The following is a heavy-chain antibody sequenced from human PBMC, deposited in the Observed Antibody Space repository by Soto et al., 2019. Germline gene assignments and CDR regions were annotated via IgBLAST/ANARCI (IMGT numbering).Heavy chain of an antibody. V-gene: IGHV5-51*03. J-gene: IGHJ6*02. CDR3: ATLVGATASHYYYYGMDV. D-gene: IGHD1-26*01. Sequence: PGESLKISCKGSGYSFTSYWIGWVRQMPGKGLEWMGIIYPGDSDTRYSPSFQGQVTISADKSISTAYLQWSSLKASDTAMYYCATLVGATASHYYYYGMDVWGQGTTVTVSS. CDR2: IYPGDSDT. CDR1: GYSFTSYW.